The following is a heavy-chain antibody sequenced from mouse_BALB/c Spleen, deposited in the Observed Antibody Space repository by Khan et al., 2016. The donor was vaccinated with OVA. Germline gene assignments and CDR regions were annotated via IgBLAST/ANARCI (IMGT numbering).Heavy chain of an antibody. CDR3: ARLGDGGYFDV. CDR2: ISYDSNIL. CDR1: GFTFSNFG. D-gene: IGHD2-3*01. J-gene: IGHJ1*01. V-gene: IGHV5-17*02. Sequence: EVELVESGGGLVQPGGSRKLSCAASGFTFSNFGMHWVRQAPEKGLEWVAFISYDSNILYSADTLKGRFTISRDNPKNTLFLQKTSLRSEDTAMYNGARLGDGGYFDVWGAGTTVTVSS.